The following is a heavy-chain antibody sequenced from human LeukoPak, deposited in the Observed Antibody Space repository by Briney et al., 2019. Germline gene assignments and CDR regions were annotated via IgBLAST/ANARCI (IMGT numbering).Heavy chain of an antibody. J-gene: IGHJ3*02. CDR3: ARGTGQGDYGDNDAFDI. CDR2: ISSSSSYI. D-gene: IGHD4-23*01. V-gene: IGHV3-21*01. Sequence: PGGSLRLPCGTCVFTFSSYSMNWVRQAPGKGLEWVSSISSSSSYIYYADSVKGRFTISRDNAKNSLYLQMNSLRAEDTAVYYCARGTGQGDYGDNDAFDIWGQGTMVTVSS. CDR1: VFTFSSYS.